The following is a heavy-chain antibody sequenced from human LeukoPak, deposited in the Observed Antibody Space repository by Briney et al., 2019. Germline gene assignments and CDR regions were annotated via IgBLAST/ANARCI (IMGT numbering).Heavy chain of an antibody. CDR3: AKDSSWSGNWFDP. V-gene: IGHV3-30*18. J-gene: IGHJ5*02. D-gene: IGHD3-3*01. CDR1: GFTFSSYG. Sequence: GGSLRLSCAASGFTFSSYGMHWVRQAPGKGLEWVAVISHDGSNKYYADSVKGRFTISRDNSKNTLYLQMNSLRAEDTAVYYCAKDSSWSGNWFDPWGQGTLVTVSS. CDR2: ISHDGSNK.